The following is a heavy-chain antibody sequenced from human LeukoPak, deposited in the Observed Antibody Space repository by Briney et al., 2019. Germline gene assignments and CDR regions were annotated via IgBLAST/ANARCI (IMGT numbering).Heavy chain of an antibody. V-gene: IGHV4-59*08. CDR3: ARRDGTFDN. CDR1: GGSVRSYY. D-gene: IGHD1-14*01. Sequence: PSETLSLTCTVSGGSVRSYYWSWIRQPPGKGLEWIGHIHYSGTTNYNPSLKSRVTISIDTSKNQFSLKRSSVTAADTAVYYCARRDGTFDNWGQGTLVTVSS. CDR2: IHYSGTT. J-gene: IGHJ4*02.